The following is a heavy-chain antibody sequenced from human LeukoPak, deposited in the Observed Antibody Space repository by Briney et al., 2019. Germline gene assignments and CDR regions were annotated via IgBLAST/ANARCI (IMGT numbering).Heavy chain of an antibody. CDR3: VRDLGGRSGH. CDR1: GFTLRRNW. D-gene: IGHD1-26*01. Sequence: GGSLRLSCAASGFTLRRNWKHWVRHAPGKGLVWVSRINEGGSTTNYADSVKGRSTIFRDNAKNTLYLQMNSLRAEDTAVYYCVRDLGGRSGHWGQGTLVTVSS. V-gene: IGHV3-74*01. J-gene: IGHJ4*02. CDR2: INEGGSTT.